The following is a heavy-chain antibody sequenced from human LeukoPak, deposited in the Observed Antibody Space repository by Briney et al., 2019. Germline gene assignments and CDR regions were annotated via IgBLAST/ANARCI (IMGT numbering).Heavy chain of an antibody. CDR1: GFTFDDYA. V-gene: IGHV3-9*01. CDR2: LSWNSGSI. J-gene: IGHJ4*02. D-gene: IGHD1-26*01. CDR3: GKEHSSGGELPDY. Sequence: PGRSLRLSCAASGFTFDDYAMHWVRQAPGKGLEWVSGLSWNSGSIHYADSVKGRFTISRDNAKNSLYLQMNSLRAEDTALYYCGKEHSSGGELPDYWGQGTLVTVSS.